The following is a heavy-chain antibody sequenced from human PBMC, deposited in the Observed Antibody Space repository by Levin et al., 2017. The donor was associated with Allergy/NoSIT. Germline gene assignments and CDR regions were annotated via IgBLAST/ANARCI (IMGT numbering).Heavy chain of an antibody. D-gene: IGHD3-10*01. J-gene: IGHJ6*02. Sequence: GESLKISCAASGLTFNSYAMSWVRQAPGKGLEWVSISSGSGRKTHYADSVKGRFTISRDNSKNTLYLQMNSLGADDTAVYYCAKSRDYGEYLWYYYGLDVWGQGTTVLVSS. V-gene: IGHV3-23*01. CDR3: AKSRDYGEYLWYYYGLDV. CDR1: GLTFNSYA. CDR2: SSGSGRKT.